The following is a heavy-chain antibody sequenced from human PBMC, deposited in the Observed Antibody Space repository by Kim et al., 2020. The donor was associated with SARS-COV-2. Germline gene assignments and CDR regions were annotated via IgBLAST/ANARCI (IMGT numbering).Heavy chain of an antibody. D-gene: IGHD1-26*01. V-gene: IGHV4-34*01. Sequence: SETLSLTCAVYGGSFSGYYWSWIRQPPGKGLEWIGEINHSGSTNYNPSLKSRVTISVDTSKNQFSLKLSSVTAADTAVSYCARGVGATLWTDAFDIWGQGTMVTVSS. J-gene: IGHJ3*02. CDR2: INHSGST. CDR1: GGSFSGYY. CDR3: ARGVGATLWTDAFDI.